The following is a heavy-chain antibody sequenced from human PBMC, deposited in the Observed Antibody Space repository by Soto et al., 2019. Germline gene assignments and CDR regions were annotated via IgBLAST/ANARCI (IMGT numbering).Heavy chain of an antibody. CDR1: GFTFSSYS. CDR2: ISSSSSYI. CDR3: ARAKHYYDSHTGGWFDP. Sequence: ESGGGLVKPGGSLRLSCAASGFTFSSYSMNWVRQAPGKGLEWVSSISSSSSYIYYADSVKGRFTISRDNAKNSLYLQMNSLRAEDTAVYYCARAKHYYDSHTGGWFDPWGQGTLVTVSS. J-gene: IGHJ5*02. D-gene: IGHD3-22*01. V-gene: IGHV3-21*01.